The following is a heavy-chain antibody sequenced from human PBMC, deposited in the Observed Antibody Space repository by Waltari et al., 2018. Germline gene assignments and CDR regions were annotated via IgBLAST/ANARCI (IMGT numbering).Heavy chain of an antibody. D-gene: IGHD2-2*01. CDR2: IYYSGST. CDR3: ARDGDIVVVPAASSGWFDP. J-gene: IGHJ5*02. CDR1: GGSISSSSYY. Sequence: QLQLQESGPGLVKPSETLSLTCTVSGGSISSSSYYWGWIRQPPGKGLEWIGSIYYSGSTYYNPSHKGRVTISVDTSKNQFSLKLSSVTAADTAVYYCARDGDIVVVPAASSGWFDPWGQGTLVTVSS. V-gene: IGHV4-39*07.